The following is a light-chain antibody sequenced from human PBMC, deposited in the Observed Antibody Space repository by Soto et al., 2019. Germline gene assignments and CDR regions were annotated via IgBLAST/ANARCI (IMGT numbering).Light chain of an antibody. V-gene: IGLV2-8*01. Sequence: QSALTQPPSASGSPGHSVTISCTGTKSDIGVYDFVSWYQHHPGKAPRLIIYEVIQRPSGVPDRFSGSKSGNTASLTVSGLQAADEADYFCKSYAGSNTYVFGSGTKVTVL. CDR2: EVI. J-gene: IGLJ1*01. CDR3: KSYAGSNTYV. CDR1: KSDIGVYDF.